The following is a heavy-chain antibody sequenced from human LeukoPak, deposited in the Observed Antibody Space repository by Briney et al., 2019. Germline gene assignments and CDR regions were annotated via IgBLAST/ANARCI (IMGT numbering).Heavy chain of an antibody. CDR2: INPNSGGT. CDR1: GYTITGYY. D-gene: IGHD3-3*01. V-gene: IGHV1-2*02. J-gene: IGHJ3*02. CDR3: ARTYDFWSGYSMGHAFDI. Sequence: ASVKVSRKASGYTITGYYMHWVRQAPGQGLEWMGWINPNSGGTNYAQKFQGRVTMTRDTSISTAYMELSRLRSDDTAVYYCARTYDFWSGYSMGHAFDIWGQGTMVTVSS.